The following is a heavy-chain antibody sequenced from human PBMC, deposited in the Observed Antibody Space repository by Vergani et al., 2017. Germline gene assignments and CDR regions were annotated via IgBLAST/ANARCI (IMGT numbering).Heavy chain of an antibody. J-gene: IGHJ6*02. V-gene: IGHV4-4*01. CDR1: GGSISGTNW. D-gene: IGHD3-9*01. CDR2: IYHSGST. CDR3: ARVMYRDEASTGYRLEGMDI. Sequence: QVQLQESGPGLVKPPGTLSLTCAVSGGSISGTNWWSWVRQSPGKGVEWIGEIYHSGSTNYNPSLKSRVTMSVDTSKNQFSLKLRSVTAADTAVYFCARVMYRDEASTGYRLEGMDIWGQGTTVTISS.